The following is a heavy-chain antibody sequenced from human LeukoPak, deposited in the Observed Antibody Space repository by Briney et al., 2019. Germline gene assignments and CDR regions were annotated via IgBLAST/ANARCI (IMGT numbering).Heavy chain of an antibody. Sequence: ASVKVSCKVSGYTLTELSMHWVRQAPGKGLEWMGGFDPEDGETIYAQKFQGRVTMTEDTSTDTAYMELSSLRSEDTAVYYCATDCGGDCYRGNYYYGMDVWGQGTTVTVSS. D-gene: IGHD2-21*02. J-gene: IGHJ6*02. CDR3: ATDCGGDCYRGNYYYGMDV. V-gene: IGHV1-24*01. CDR2: FDPEDGET. CDR1: GYTLTELS.